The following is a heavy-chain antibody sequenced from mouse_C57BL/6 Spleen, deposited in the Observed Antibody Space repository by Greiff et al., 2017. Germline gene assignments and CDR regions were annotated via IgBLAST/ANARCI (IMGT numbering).Heavy chain of an antibody. Sequence: VQLQQSGPELVKPGASVKISCKASGYTFTDYYMNWVKQSHGKSLEWIGDINPNNGGTSYNQKFKGKATLTVDKSSSTAYMERRSLTSEDSAVYYCARRDYYGSSRYWGQGTTLTVSS. CDR2: INPNNGGT. V-gene: IGHV1-26*01. D-gene: IGHD1-1*01. J-gene: IGHJ2*01. CDR3: ARRDYYGSSRY. CDR1: GYTFTDYY.